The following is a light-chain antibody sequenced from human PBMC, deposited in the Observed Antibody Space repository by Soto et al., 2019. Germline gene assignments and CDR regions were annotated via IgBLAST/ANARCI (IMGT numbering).Light chain of an antibody. CDR3: QHYGTSPGT. Sequence: EIVLTQSPDILSLSPGERATLSCRASQGMSSAYLAWFQQKPGQAPTLLIYGASTRATGIPDRFSGSGSGTDFTLTISGLEPEDFAVYYCQHYGTSPGTFGQGTRLEIK. CDR1: QGMSSAY. J-gene: IGKJ5*01. V-gene: IGKV3-20*01. CDR2: GAS.